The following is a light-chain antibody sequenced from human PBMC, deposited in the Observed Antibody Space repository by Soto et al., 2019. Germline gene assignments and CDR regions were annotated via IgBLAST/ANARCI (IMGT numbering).Light chain of an antibody. CDR1: QGISSY. CDR3: QQLNSYPPMCT. J-gene: IGKJ2*02. V-gene: IGKV1-9*01. CDR2: AAS. Sequence: IQLTQSPSSLSASVGDRVTITCRASQGISSYLAWYQQKPGKAPKLLIYAASTLQSGVPSRFSGSGSGTDFTLTISSLQPEDFATYYCQQLNSYPPMCTFGQGTKLEIK.